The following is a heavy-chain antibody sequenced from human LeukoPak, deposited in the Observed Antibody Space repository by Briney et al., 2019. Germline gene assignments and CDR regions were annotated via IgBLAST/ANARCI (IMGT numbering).Heavy chain of an antibody. V-gene: IGHV3-23*01. J-gene: IGHJ4*02. CDR3: AKDRLGELYYFDY. D-gene: IGHD3-16*01. Sequence: GGSLRLSCAASGLTFSNNAMNWVRLAPGKGLEWVSVITGDGGTTDYADSVKGRFTISRDNSKNTLYLQMNSLRAEDTAVYYCAKDRLGELYYFDYWGQGTLVTVSS. CDR1: GLTFSNNA. CDR2: ITGDGGTT.